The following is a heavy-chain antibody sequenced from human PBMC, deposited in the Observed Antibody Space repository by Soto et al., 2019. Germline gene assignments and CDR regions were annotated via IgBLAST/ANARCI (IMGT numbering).Heavy chain of an antibody. CDR2: ISSSSSYI. CDR1: GFTFSSYS. CDR3: ARGELGYCSSTSCDFSADAFDI. Sequence: EVQLVESGGGLVKPGGSLRLSCAASGFTFSSYSMNWVRQAPGKGLEWVSSISSSSSYIYYADSVKGRFTISRDNAKNSLYLKLNSLRAEETAVYYCARGELGYCSSTSCDFSADAFDIWGQGTMVTVSS. D-gene: IGHD2-2*01. V-gene: IGHV3-21*01. J-gene: IGHJ3*02.